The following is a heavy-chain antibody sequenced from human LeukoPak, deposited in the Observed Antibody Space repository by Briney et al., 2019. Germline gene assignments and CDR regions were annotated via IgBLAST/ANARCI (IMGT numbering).Heavy chain of an antibody. CDR2: IKPDGSEK. V-gene: IGHV3-7*01. D-gene: IGHD5-18*01. CDR3: VRGGIRLWLPFDY. CDR1: GFTFSTYW. Sequence: GGSLRLSCAASGFTFSTYWMTWVRQAPGKGLEWMAIIKPDGSEKYYADSVKGRFTISRDNSKNTLSLQVNSLRVEDTAMFYCVRGGIRLWLPFDYWGQGILVTVST. J-gene: IGHJ4*02.